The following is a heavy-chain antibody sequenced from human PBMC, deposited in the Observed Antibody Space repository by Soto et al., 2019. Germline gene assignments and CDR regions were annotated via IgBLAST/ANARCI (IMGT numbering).Heavy chain of an antibody. J-gene: IGHJ6*02. CDR2: LNGGTGQT. Sequence: ASVKVSCKASGSTFSTYAMHWVRQAPGQSLEWMGWLNGGTGQTRYSQKFQDRVIITRDTSASTGYMELSSLTSEDTAVYYCARGKGMEENYFYYGLDIWGQGTTVTVSS. CDR1: GSTFSTYA. CDR3: ARGKGMEENYFYYGLDI. V-gene: IGHV1-3*01. D-gene: IGHD1-1*01.